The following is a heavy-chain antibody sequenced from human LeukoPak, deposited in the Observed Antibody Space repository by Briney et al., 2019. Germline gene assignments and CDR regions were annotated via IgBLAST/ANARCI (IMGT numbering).Heavy chain of an antibody. Sequence: GGSLRLSCAASGFTFSSYWMHWVRQAPGKGLVWVSRINTDGSSTSYADSVKGRFTISRDNAKNTLYLQMNSLRAEDTALYHCARDPGGYDFPRLYGMDVWGQGTTVTVSS. J-gene: IGHJ6*02. CDR2: INTDGSST. CDR3: ARDPGGYDFPRLYGMDV. V-gene: IGHV3-74*01. CDR1: GFTFSSYW. D-gene: IGHD5-12*01.